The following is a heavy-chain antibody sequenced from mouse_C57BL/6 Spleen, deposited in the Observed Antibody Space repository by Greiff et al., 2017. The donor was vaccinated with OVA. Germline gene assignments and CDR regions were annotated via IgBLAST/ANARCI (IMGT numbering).Heavy chain of an antibody. V-gene: IGHV1-15*01. Sequence: QVQLQQSGAELVRPGASVTLSCKASGYTFTDYEMHWVKQTPVHGLEWIGAIDPETGGTAYHQKFKGKAILTADKSSSTAYMELRSLTSEDSAVYYGTRLYYGNSDYWGQGTTLTVSS. J-gene: IGHJ2*01. CDR1: GYTFTDYE. CDR2: IDPETGGT. D-gene: IGHD2-1*01. CDR3: TRLYYGNSDY.